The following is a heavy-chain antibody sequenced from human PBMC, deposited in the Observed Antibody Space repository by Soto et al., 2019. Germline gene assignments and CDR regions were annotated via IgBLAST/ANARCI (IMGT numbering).Heavy chain of an antibody. CDR2: IKSKTDGGTT. D-gene: IGHD3-3*01. Sequence: GGSLRLSCAASGFTFSNAWMNWVRQAPGKGLEWVGRIKSKTDGGTTDYAAPVKGRFTISRDDSKNTLYLQMNSLKTEDTAVYYCTTGSPYYDFWSGYYGSWGQGTLVTVS. CDR3: TTGSPYYDFWSGYYGS. J-gene: IGHJ4*02. CDR1: GFTFSNAW. V-gene: IGHV3-15*07.